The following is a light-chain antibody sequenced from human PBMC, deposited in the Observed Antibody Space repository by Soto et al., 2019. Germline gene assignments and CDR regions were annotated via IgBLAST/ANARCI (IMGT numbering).Light chain of an antibody. Sequence: QSVLTQPPSVSGAPGQRVTISCTGSSSNIGAGYDVRWYQQLPGTAPKLLIYGNSNRPSGVPDRFSGSKSSTSASLAITGLQAEDEADYYCQSYDSSLSGSYVFGTGTKVTVL. V-gene: IGLV1-40*01. CDR2: GNS. CDR3: QSYDSSLSGSYV. J-gene: IGLJ1*01. CDR1: SSNIGAGYD.